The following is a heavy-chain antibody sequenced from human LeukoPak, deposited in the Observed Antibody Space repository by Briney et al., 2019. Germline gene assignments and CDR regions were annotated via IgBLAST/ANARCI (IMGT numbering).Heavy chain of an antibody. J-gene: IGHJ4*02. CDR1: GFTFSSYS. Sequence: GGSLRLSCAASGFTFSSYSMNWVRQAPGKGLEWVSSISSSSSYIYYADSVKGRFTISRDNAKNSLYLQMNSLRAEDTAVYYCARESHGDYAVDYWGQGTLVTVSS. V-gene: IGHV3-21*01. D-gene: IGHD4-17*01. CDR2: ISSSSSYI. CDR3: ARESHGDYAVDY.